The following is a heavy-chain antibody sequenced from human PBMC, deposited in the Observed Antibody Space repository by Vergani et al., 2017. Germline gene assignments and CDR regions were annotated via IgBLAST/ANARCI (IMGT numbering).Heavy chain of an antibody. J-gene: IGHJ4*02. V-gene: IGHV4-39*07. D-gene: IGHD3-22*01. CDR3: AKEYYDSSGCSTPFGY. CDR1: GGPIRSSSYY. Sequence: QLQLQESGPGLVKPWETLSLTCTVSGGPIRSSSYYWGWIRPPPGKGLEWIGSTYYSGTTYYHPSLKSRVTISVDTSKNQFSLKLSPVTAADTAVYYWAKEYYDSSGCSTPFGYWGQGTLVTVSS. CDR2: TYYSGTT.